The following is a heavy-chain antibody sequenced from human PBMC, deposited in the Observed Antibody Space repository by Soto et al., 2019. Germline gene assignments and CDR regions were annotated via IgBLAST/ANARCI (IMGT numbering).Heavy chain of an antibody. CDR3: AKDMSSGWPKYVDY. J-gene: IGHJ4*02. V-gene: IGHV3-9*01. Sequence: DVQLVESGGGLVQPGRSLRLSCAASGFTYDDHGMHWVRQAPGKGLEWVSGISWNGGIIGYVDSVKGRFTISRDNAKKSLYLQMNSLRVEDTALYYCAKDMSSGWPKYVDYWGQGTLVTVSS. CDR1: GFTYDDHG. CDR2: ISWNGGII. D-gene: IGHD6-19*01.